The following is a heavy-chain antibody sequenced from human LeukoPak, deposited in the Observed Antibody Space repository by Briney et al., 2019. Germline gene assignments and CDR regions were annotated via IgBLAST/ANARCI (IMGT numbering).Heavy chain of an antibody. V-gene: IGHV3-21*04. CDR1: GFTFSSYN. Sequence: KSGGSLRLSCAASGFTFSSYNMNWVRQAPGKWLEWVSSITSSSSYIYYADSVKGRFTISRDNSKNTLYLQMNSLRAEDTAVYYCAKGPLYTYGPFDYWGQGTLVTVSS. CDR2: ITSSSSYI. J-gene: IGHJ4*02. CDR3: AKGPLYTYGPFDY. D-gene: IGHD5-18*01.